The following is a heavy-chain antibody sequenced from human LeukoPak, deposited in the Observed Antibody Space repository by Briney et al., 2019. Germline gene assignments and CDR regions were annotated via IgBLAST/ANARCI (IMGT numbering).Heavy chain of an antibody. J-gene: IGHJ4*02. Sequence: GGSLRLSCAASGFTVSSNYMSWVRQAPGQGLEWISVIHSGGSTYYADSVKGRFTISRDNSKNTLYLQMNSLRADDTAVYYCARIYPRLAAAGNWGQGTLVTVSS. CDR3: ARIYPRLAAAGN. CDR2: IHSGGST. D-gene: IGHD6-13*01. CDR1: GFTVSSNY. V-gene: IGHV3-66*01.